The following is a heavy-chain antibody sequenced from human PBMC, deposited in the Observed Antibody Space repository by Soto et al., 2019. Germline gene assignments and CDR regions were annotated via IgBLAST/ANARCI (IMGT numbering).Heavy chain of an antibody. CDR3: AKGDGQLVSHYYYYGMDV. CDR2: ISGSGGST. D-gene: IGHD6-6*01. V-gene: IGHV3-23*01. Sequence: GGSLRLSCAASGFTFSSYAMSWVRQAPGKGLEWVSAISGSGGSTYYADSVKGRFTISRDNSKNTLYLQMNSLRAEDTAVYYCAKGDGQLVSHYYYYGMDVWGQGTTVTVSS. CDR1: GFTFSSYA. J-gene: IGHJ6*02.